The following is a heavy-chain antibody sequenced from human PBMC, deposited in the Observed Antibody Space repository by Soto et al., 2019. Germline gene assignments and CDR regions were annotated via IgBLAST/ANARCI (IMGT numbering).Heavy chain of an antibody. J-gene: IGHJ5*02. D-gene: IGHD3-3*01. CDR2: IYWNDDK. Sequence: SGPTLVKPTQTLTLTCTFSGFSLSTSGVGVGWIRQPPGKALEWLALIYWNDDKRYSPSLKSRLTITKDTSKNQVVLTMTNMDPVDTATYYCARVLFTIFGVANWFDPWGQGTLVTVSS. V-gene: IGHV2-5*01. CDR1: GFSLSTSGVG. CDR3: ARVLFTIFGVANWFDP.